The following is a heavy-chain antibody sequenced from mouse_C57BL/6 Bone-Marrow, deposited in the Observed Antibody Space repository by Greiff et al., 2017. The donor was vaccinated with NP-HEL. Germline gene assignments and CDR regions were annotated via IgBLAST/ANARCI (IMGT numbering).Heavy chain of an antibody. CDR2: ISSGGDYI. Sequence: EVKVEESGDGLVKPGGSLKLSCAASGFTFSSYAMSWVRQTPEKRLEWVAYISSGGDYIYYADNVKGRFTITRDKARNTLYLQMSSLKSEDTAMYYSTRDEDSKILYYFDYWGQGTTLTVSS. D-gene: IGHD2-5*01. CDR1: GFTFSSYA. CDR3: TRDEDSKILYYFDY. V-gene: IGHV5-9-1*02. J-gene: IGHJ2*01.